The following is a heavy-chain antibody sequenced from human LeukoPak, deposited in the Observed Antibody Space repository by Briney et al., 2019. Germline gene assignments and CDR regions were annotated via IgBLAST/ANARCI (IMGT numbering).Heavy chain of an antibody. V-gene: IGHV3-23*01. CDR2: ISGSGGST. CDR3: AKDFTANYDFWSGYPH. D-gene: IGHD3-3*01. Sequence: PGGSLRLSCAASGFTSSNYAMSWVRQAPGKGLDWVSAISGSGGSTYYADSVKGRFTISRDNSKNTLYLQMNTLRAEDTAVYYCAKDFTANYDFWSGYPHWGQGTLVTVSS. J-gene: IGHJ4*02. CDR1: GFTSSNYA.